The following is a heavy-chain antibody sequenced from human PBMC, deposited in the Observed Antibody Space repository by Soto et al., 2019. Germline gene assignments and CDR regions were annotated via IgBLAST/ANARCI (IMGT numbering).Heavy chain of an antibody. D-gene: IGHD3-3*01. V-gene: IGHV1-69*01. CDR3: ASGRIGRFLESIPIMSMDV. CDR1: GGTFSSYA. J-gene: IGHJ6*02. CDR2: IIPIFGTA. Sequence: QVQLVQSGAEVKKPGSAVKVSCKASGGTFSSYAISWVRQAPGQGLEWMGGIIPIFGTANYAQKFQGRVKITADESTSTAYMELSSLRSEDTAVYYCASGRIGRFLESIPIMSMDVWGQGTTVTVSS.